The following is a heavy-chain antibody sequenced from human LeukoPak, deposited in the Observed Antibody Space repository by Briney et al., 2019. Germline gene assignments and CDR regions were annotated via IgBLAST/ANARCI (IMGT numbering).Heavy chain of an antibody. D-gene: IGHD1-26*01. J-gene: IGHJ3*02. CDR1: GFTFSSYA. V-gene: IGHV3-23*03. CDR2: IYSGGST. Sequence: GGSLRLSFAASGFTFSSYAMSWVRQAPGKGLEWVSIIYSGGSTFYADSVKGRFTISRDNSNNTLYLQTNSLRAEATHVYYCARGGSSLRPFDIWGQGTMVTVSS. CDR3: ARGGSSLRPFDI.